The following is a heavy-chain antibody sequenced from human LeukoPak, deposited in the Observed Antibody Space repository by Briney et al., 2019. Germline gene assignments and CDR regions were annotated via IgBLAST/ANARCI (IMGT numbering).Heavy chain of an antibody. Sequence: SQTLSLTCAISGDSFSTANAAWNWIRQSPSRGLEWLGRTYYRSPWYNDYAVSVESRISIYPDTSKNQFSLQLNSVTPEDTAIYYCARISWNHYFQHYGMDVWGQGTTVTVSS. D-gene: IGHD1-14*01. CDR2: TYYRSPWYN. J-gene: IGHJ6*02. CDR3: ARISWNHYFQHYGMDV. CDR1: GDSFSTANAA. V-gene: IGHV6-1*01.